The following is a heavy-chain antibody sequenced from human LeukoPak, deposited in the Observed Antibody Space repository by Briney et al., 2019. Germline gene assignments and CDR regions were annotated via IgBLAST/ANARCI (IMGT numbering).Heavy chain of an antibody. CDR3: ARVSAVQGSNRYCSSTSCYSDY. CDR2: IKQDGSEK. Sequence: PGGSLRLSCAASGFTFSSYWMSWVRQAPGKGLEWVANIKQDGSEKYYVDSVKGRFTISRDNAKNSQYLQMNSLRAEDTAVYYCARVSAVQGSNRYCSSTSCYSDYWGQGTLVTVSS. V-gene: IGHV3-7*01. J-gene: IGHJ4*02. CDR1: GFTFSSYW. D-gene: IGHD2-2*01.